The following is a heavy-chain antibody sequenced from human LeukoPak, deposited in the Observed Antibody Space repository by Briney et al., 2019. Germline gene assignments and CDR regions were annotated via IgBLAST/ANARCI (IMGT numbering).Heavy chain of an antibody. J-gene: IGHJ2*01. CDR1: GASISTYY. Sequence: PSETLSLTCTVSGASISTYYWSWIRQPPGKGLEWIGYLFFGGSTNYNPSLKSRVTISSDTSKNQSSLKLSSVTAADTAVYYCARGRVVTKLSMRYFDLWGRGTLVTVSS. D-gene: IGHD2-8*01. CDR3: ARGRVVTKLSMRYFDL. V-gene: IGHV4-59*12. CDR2: LFFGGST.